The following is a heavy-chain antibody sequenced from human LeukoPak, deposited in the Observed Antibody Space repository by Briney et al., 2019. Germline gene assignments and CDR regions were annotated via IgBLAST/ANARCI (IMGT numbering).Heavy chain of an antibody. CDR2: IVVGSGNT. CDR3: ARRYCSSTSCHYFDY. D-gene: IGHD2-2*01. V-gene: IGHV1-58*01. J-gene: IGHJ4*02. Sequence: SVKVSCKASGFTFTSSAVQWVRQARGQRLEWIGWIVVGSGNTNYAQKFQERVTITRDMSTSTAYMELSSLRSEDTAVYYCARRYCSSTSCHYFDYWGQGTLVTVSS. CDR1: GFTFTSSA.